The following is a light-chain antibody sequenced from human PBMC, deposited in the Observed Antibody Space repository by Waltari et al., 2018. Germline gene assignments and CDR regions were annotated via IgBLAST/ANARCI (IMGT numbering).Light chain of an antibody. V-gene: IGKV1-39*01. J-gene: IGKJ3*01. CDR1: ENVTNY. CDR3: QHGYGTPFT. CDR2: KVS. Sequence: DIQMTQSPSSLSASVGDRVTITCRASENVTNYLNWYQQKPWKAPKLLISKVSTLQSGVPSRFSGSGSRTDYMFTIRSLQSEYVATYYCQHGYGTPFTFGPGTTLDIK.